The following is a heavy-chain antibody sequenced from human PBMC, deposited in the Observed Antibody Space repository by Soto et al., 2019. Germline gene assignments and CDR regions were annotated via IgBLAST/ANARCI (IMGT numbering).Heavy chain of an antibody. Sequence: QVQLVQSGAEVKKPGASVKVSCKASGYTFTGYYMHWVRQAPGQGLEWMGWINPNSGGTNYAQKFQGWVTMTRDTYISTAYMELSRLRSDDTAVYYCARCHHPAEGYAFDIWGQGTMVTVSS. CDR3: ARCHHPAEGYAFDI. D-gene: IGHD6-13*01. J-gene: IGHJ3*02. CDR1: GYTFTGYY. CDR2: INPNSGGT. V-gene: IGHV1-2*04.